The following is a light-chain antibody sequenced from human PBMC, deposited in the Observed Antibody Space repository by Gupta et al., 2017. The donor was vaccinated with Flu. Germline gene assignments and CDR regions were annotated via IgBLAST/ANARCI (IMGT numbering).Light chain of an antibody. V-gene: IGKV1-5*03. J-gene: IGKJ1*01. CDR1: QSISDW. Sequence: DIQMTQYPSTLSASVGDRVTITCRASQSISDWLAWFQQKPGKAPKLLIYKASNLESGVPSRFSGSGSGTGFTLTINSLQPDDFATYYCQQYSSFPWTFGQGTKVEIK. CDR3: QQYSSFPWT. CDR2: KAS.